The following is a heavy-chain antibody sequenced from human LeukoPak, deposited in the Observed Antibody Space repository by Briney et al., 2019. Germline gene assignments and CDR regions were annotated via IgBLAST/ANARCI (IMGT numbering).Heavy chain of an antibody. J-gene: IGHJ4*02. Sequence: GGSLRLSCAASGFTFSTFGMHWVRQTPGKGLEWVAYIRYGGDNKCYADSVKGRFTISRDNSKNTLYLQMNSLRTEDTAVYYCAKVPPGCSTTNCYNPFDYWGQGTLVTVSS. CDR1: GFTFSTFG. CDR2: IRYGGDNK. CDR3: AKVPPGCSTTNCYNPFDY. D-gene: IGHD2-2*02. V-gene: IGHV3-30*02.